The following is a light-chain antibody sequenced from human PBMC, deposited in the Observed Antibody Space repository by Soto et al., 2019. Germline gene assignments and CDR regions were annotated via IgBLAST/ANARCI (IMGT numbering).Light chain of an antibody. CDR2: GAS. Sequence: EVVMTQSPATLSLSPGERATLSCRASQSVSSDLAWYQQKPGQAPRLLIYGASTRATDIPARFSGGGSGTEFTLTISNLQSEDFGIYYCQQYNDWPPITFGPGNKVDIE. CDR1: QSVSSD. CDR3: QQYNDWPPIT. J-gene: IGKJ3*01. V-gene: IGKV3-15*01.